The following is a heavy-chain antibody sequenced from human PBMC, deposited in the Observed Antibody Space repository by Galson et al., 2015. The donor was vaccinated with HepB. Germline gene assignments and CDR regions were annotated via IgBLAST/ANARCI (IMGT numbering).Heavy chain of an antibody. D-gene: IGHD1-26*01. CDR1: GFTFSSYS. CDR2: ISSSSSYI. J-gene: IGHJ6*02. CDR3: ARVSDKWELLSPDYYYGMDV. Sequence: SLRLSCAASGFTFSSYSMNWVRQAPGRGLEWVSSISSSSSYIYYADSVKGRFTISRDNAKNSLYLQMNSLRAEDTAVYYCARVSDKWELLSPDYYYGMDVWGQGTTVTVSS. V-gene: IGHV3-21*01.